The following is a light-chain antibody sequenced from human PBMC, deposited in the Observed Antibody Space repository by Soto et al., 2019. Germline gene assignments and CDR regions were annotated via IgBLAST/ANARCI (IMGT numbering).Light chain of an antibody. J-gene: IGLJ1*01. Sequence: QSVLTQPPSASGTPGQGVTISCSGSSSSIGSNYVFWYQHLPRTAPKLLIYRNNRRPSGIPDRFSGSKSGTSASLTISGLRSEDEADYYCAAWDESLGGLYVFGTGTQLTVL. CDR2: RNN. CDR1: SSSIGSNY. V-gene: IGLV1-47*01. CDR3: AAWDESLGGLYV.